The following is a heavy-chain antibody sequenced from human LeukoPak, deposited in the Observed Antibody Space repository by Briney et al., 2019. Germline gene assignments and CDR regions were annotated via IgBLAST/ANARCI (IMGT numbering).Heavy chain of an antibody. Sequence: SETLSLTYTVSGGSISSGDYYWSWIRQPPGKGLEWIGYIYYSGSTYYNPSLKSRVTISVDTSKNQFSLKLSSVTAADTAVYYCAREDYDSSGLKFDPWGQGTLVTVSS. CDR2: IYYSGST. D-gene: IGHD3-22*01. J-gene: IGHJ5*02. CDR3: AREDYDSSGLKFDP. CDR1: GGSISSGDYY. V-gene: IGHV4-30-4*01.